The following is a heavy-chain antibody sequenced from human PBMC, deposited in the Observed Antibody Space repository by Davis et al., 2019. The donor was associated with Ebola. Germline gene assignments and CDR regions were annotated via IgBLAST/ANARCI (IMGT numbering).Heavy chain of an antibody. V-gene: IGHV4-39*01. CDR1: GGSISSSGHY. J-gene: IGHJ4*02. CDR3: ARRGTYYDSSGYYFQFDY. D-gene: IGHD3-22*01. CDR2: IYYRGST. Sequence: MPSETLSLTCTVPGGSISSSGHYWGWIRQPPGKGLEWIGTIYYRGSTYYNPSLKSRVTISVDTSKNQFSLKLSSVTAADTAVYYCARRGTYYDSSGYYFQFDYWGQGSLVTVSS.